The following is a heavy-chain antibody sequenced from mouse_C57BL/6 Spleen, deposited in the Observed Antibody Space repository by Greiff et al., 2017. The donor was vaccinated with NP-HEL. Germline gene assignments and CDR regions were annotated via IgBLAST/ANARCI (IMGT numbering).Heavy chain of an antibody. CDR1: GYTFTSYW. J-gene: IGHJ3*01. CDR2: IHPNSGST. CDR3: ARSDYGSSYVAY. V-gene: IGHV1-64*01. D-gene: IGHD1-1*01. Sequence: VQLQQPGAELVKPGASVKLSCKASGYTFTSYWMHWVKQRPGQGLEWIGMIHPNSGSTNYNEKFKSKATLTVDKSSSTAYMQLSSLTSEDSAVYYCARSDYGSSYVAYWGQGTLVTVSA.